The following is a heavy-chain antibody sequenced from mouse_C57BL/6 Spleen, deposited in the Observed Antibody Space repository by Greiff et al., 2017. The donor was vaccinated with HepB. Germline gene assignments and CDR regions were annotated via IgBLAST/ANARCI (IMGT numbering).Heavy chain of an antibody. D-gene: IGHD2-5*01. CDR2: ISYDGSN. Sequence: VQLQQSGPGLVKPSQSLSLTCSVTGYSITSGYYWNWIRQFPGNKLQWMGYISYDGSNNYNPSLKNRISITRDTSKNQFFLKLNSVTTEDTATYYCARDSYYSNYDVDYWGQGTTLTVSS. CDR3: ARDSYYSNYDVDY. J-gene: IGHJ2*01. V-gene: IGHV3-6*01. CDR1: GYSITSGYY.